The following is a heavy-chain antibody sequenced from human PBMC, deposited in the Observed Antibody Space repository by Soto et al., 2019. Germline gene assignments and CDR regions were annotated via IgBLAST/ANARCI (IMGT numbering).Heavy chain of an antibody. Sequence: QVQLQESGPGLVKPSQTLSLTCTVSGGSISSGGYYWSWIRQHPAKGLEWIGYTYYRGSTYYNPSRLRRVTISVDTSKNQCSLKLSSVTAADTAVYYCARHSRCGDVDYWGQGTLVTVSS. D-gene: IGHD4-17*01. CDR2: TYYRGST. V-gene: IGHV4-31*03. CDR1: GGSISSGGYY. CDR3: ARHSRCGDVDY. J-gene: IGHJ4*02.